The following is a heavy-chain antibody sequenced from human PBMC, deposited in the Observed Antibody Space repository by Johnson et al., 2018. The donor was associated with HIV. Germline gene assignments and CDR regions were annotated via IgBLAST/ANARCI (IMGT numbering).Heavy chain of an antibody. CDR1: GFTFDDYA. CDR2: ISWNSGSI. D-gene: IGHD3-22*01. CDR3: AKDSLYYYDSSGYYAFDI. Sequence: VQLVESGGGLVQPGRSLRLSCAASGFTFDDYAMHWVRQAPGKGLEWVSGISWNSGSIGYADSVKGRFTISIDNAKNSLYLQMNSLRAEDTALYYCAKDSLYYYDSSGYYAFDIWGQGTMVTVSS. J-gene: IGHJ3*02. V-gene: IGHV3-9*01.